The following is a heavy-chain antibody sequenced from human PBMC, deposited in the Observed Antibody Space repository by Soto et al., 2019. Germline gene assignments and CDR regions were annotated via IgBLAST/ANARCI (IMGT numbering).Heavy chain of an antibody. V-gene: IGHV3-74*01. Sequence: EVQLVESGGGLVQPGGSLRLSCAASGFTFSSYWMHWVRQAPGKGLVWVSRINSDGSSTTYADSVKGRFTISRDNARNTLYLQMNSLRADDTAVYYCARVPIGGYAFSLDDYWGQGTLVTVSS. CDR3: ARVPIGGYAFSLDDY. D-gene: IGHD5-12*01. J-gene: IGHJ4*02. CDR2: INSDGSST. CDR1: GFTFSSYW.